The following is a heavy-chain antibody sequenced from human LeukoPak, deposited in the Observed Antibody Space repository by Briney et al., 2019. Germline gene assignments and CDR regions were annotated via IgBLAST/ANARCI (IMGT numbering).Heavy chain of an antibody. D-gene: IGHD4/OR15-4a*01. CDR1: GFTFSSYG. Sequence: GGSLRLSCAASGFTFSSYGMHWVRQAPGKGLEWVAVIWYDGSNKYYAASVKGRFTISRDNSKNTLYLKMNSLRGEDTAVYYCARDDSGFSFDYWGQGTLVTVSS. CDR2: IWYDGSNK. V-gene: IGHV3-33*01. J-gene: IGHJ4*02. CDR3: ARDDSGFSFDY.